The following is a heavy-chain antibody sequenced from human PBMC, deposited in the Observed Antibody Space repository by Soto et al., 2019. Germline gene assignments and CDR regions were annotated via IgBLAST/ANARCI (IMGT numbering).Heavy chain of an antibody. CDR2: ISYSGST. CDR1: GGYISSGNYY. Sequence: QVQLQESGPGLVKPSQTLSLTCTVSGGYISSGNYYWSWIHQPPGKGLEWIGFISYSGSTYYNLSLKSRITMSVDTTKNQYSLNLSFVTAAATAVYYCATMCTPATRLYYCYFWCQGTLVTVSA. D-gene: IGHD2-15*01. CDR3: ATMCTPATRLYYCYF. V-gene: IGHV4-30-4*01. J-gene: IGHJ4*02.